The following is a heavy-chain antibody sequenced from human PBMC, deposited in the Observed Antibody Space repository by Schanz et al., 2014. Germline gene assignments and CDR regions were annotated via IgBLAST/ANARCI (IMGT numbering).Heavy chain of an antibody. CDR2: ISSSSSYT. V-gene: IGHV3-11*05. D-gene: IGHD2-15*01. J-gene: IGHJ6*03. CDR3: ARDAVALVPEYFMDV. CDR1: GFTFSDYY. Sequence: VKLLESGGHLVQPGGSLRLSCVASGFTFSDYYMAWIRQAPGKGLEWVSYISSSSSYTNYADSVKGRFTISRDNAKNSLYLQMNSLRAEDTAVYYCARDAVALVPEYFMDVWGEGTTVTVSS.